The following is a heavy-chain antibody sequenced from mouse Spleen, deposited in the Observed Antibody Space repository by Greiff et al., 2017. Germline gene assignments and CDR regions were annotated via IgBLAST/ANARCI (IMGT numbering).Heavy chain of an antibody. V-gene: IGHV1-72*01. Sequence: QVHVKQSGAELVKPGASVKLSCKASGYTFTSYWMHWVKQRPGRGLEWIGRIDPNSGGTKYNEKFKSKATLTVDKPSSTAYMQLSSLTSEDSAVYYCARRDSSGYEFAYWGQGTLVTVSA. D-gene: IGHD3-2*01. J-gene: IGHJ3*01. CDR2: IDPNSGGT. CDR1: GYTFTSYW. CDR3: ARRDSSGYEFAY.